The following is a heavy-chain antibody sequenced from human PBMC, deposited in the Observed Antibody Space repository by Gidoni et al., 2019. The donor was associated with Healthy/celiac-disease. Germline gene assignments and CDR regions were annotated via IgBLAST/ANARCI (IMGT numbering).Heavy chain of an antibody. CDR1: GGTFRSYP. CDR2: IIPILGIA. V-gene: IGHV1-69*02. D-gene: IGHD3-3*01. J-gene: IGHJ6*02. CDR3: ARVYDFWSGYTTPSGMDV. Sequence: QVQLVQSGAEVKKPGSSVKVSGKASGGTFRSYPISWVRQDPGQGLEWMGRIIPILGIANYAQKFQGRVTITADKSTSTAYMELSSLRSEDTAVYYCARVYDFWSGYTTPSGMDVWGQGTTVTVSS.